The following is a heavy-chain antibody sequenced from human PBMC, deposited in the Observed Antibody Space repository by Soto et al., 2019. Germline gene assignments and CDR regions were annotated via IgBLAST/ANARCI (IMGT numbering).Heavy chain of an antibody. CDR2: ISGSGGST. CDR1: GVTFSSYA. Sequence: GGSLRLSCAASGVTFSSYAMSWVRQAPGKGLEWVSAISGSGGSTYYADSVKGRFTISRDNSKNTLYLQMNSLRAEDTAVYYCAKYSSSWSRYGMDVWGQGTTVTVSS. V-gene: IGHV3-23*01. J-gene: IGHJ6*02. D-gene: IGHD6-13*01. CDR3: AKYSSSWSRYGMDV.